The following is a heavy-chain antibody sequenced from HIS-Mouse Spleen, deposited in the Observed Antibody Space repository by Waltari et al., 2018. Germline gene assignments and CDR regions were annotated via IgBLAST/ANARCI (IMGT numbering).Heavy chain of an antibody. V-gene: IGHV4-31*03. J-gene: IGHJ2*01. D-gene: IGHD6-13*01. CDR1: GGSISSGGYY. CDR2: IYYSGST. CDR3: AREIPYSSSWYDWYFDL. Sequence: QVQLQESGPGLVKHSQTLSLTCTVSGGSISSGGYYWSWIRQHPGKGLEWIGYIYYSGSTYYNPSLKSRVTISVDTSKNQFSLKLSSVTAADTAVYYCAREIPYSSSWYDWYFDLWGRGTLVTVSS.